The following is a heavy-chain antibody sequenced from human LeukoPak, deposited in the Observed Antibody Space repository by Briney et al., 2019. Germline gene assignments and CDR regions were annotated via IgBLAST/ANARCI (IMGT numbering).Heavy chain of an antibody. J-gene: IGHJ4*02. CDR2: IPYDGSNK. Sequence: GGSLRLSCAASGFTFSSYGMHWVRQAPGKGLEWVAVIPYDGSNKYYADSVKGRFTISRDNSKNTLYLQMNSLRAEDAAVYYCAKDLGYCTNGVCSGSGFDYWGQGTLVTVSS. D-gene: IGHD2-8*01. CDR3: AKDLGYCTNGVCSGSGFDY. CDR1: GFTFSSYG. V-gene: IGHV3-30*18.